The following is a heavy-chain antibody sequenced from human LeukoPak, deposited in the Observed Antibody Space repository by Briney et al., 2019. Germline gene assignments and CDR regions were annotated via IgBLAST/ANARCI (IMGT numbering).Heavy chain of an antibody. CDR2: INPNSGGT. V-gene: IGHV1-2*02. D-gene: IGHD1-1*01. Sequence: GASVKVSCKASGYTFTGYYMHWVRQAPGQGGEWMGWINPNSGGTNYAQKFQGRVTMTRDTSIGTAYMELSRLRSDDTAVYYCARDNSQGMQLEYPLLRYYYMDVWGKGTTVTVSS. CDR1: GYTFTGYY. CDR3: ARDNSQGMQLEYPLLRYYYMDV. J-gene: IGHJ6*03.